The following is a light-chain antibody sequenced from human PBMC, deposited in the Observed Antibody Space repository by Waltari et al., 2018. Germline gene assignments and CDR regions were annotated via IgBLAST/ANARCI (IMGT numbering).Light chain of an antibody. J-gene: IGLJ2*01. CDR2: EVN. CDR3: SSYAGSNTLV. V-gene: IGLV2-8*01. Sequence: SALTQPPSASGSPGQSVTISCPGTNSDVGTYNYVSWFQQHPGRAPNLLIYEVNKRPSGVPDRFSGSKSDNRASLTVSGLQADDEAVYHCSSYAGSNTLVFGGGTKLTVL. CDR1: NSDVGTYNY.